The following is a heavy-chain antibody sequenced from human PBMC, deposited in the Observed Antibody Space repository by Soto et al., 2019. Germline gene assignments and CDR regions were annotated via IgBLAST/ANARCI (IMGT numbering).Heavy chain of an antibody. J-gene: IGHJ4*02. Sequence: GGSLRLSCAASGFTFSSYGMHWVRQAPGKGLEWVAVISYDGSNKYYADSAKGRFTISRDNSKSTLYLQMNSLRAEDTAVYYCARDKNARVYVGKDFDYWGQGALVTVSS. V-gene: IGHV3-30*03. CDR1: GFTFSSYG. CDR2: ISYDGSNK. D-gene: IGHD3-16*01. CDR3: ARDKNARVYVGKDFDY.